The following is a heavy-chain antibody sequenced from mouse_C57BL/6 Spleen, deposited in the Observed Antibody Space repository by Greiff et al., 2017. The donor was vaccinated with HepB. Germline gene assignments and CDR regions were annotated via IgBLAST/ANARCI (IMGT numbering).Heavy chain of an antibody. J-gene: IGHJ1*03. CDR1: GFTFSDYG. Sequence: EVKVVESGGGLVKPGGSLKLSCAASGFTFSDYGMHWVRQAPEKGLEWVAYISSGSSTIYYADTVKGRFTISRDNTKNTLFLQMTSLRSEDTAMYYCARGLTTVDYWYFDVGGTGTTVTVSS. D-gene: IGHD1-1*01. CDR2: ISSGSSTI. V-gene: IGHV5-17*01. CDR3: ARGLTTVDYWYFDV.